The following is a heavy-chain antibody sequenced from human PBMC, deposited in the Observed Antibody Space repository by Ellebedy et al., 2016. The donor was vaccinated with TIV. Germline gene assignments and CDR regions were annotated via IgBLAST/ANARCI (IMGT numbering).Heavy chain of an antibody. V-gene: IGHV1-18*04. CDR3: ARDGLKKLLTYYYYGMDV. CDR1: GYTFTSNG. CDR2: ISAYNGNT. Sequence: AASVKVSCKASGYTFTSNGISWVRQAPGQGLEWMGWISAYNGNTKYAQKLQGRVTMTTDTSTSSVYMELRSLRSDDTAIYYCARDGLKKLLTYYYYGMDVWGQGTTVTVSS. D-gene: IGHD3-10*01. J-gene: IGHJ6*02.